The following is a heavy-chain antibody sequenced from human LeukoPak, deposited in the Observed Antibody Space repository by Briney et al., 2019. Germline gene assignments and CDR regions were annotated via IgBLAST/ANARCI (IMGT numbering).Heavy chain of an antibody. Sequence: GGSLRLSCAASGFTFDDYAMHWVRQAPGKGLEWVSGISWNSGSIGYADSVKGRFTISRDNAKNSLYLQMNSLRVEDTALYYCAKDIRSAFGSGGDNWFDPWGQGTLVTVSS. CDR2: ISWNSGSI. CDR3: AKDIRSAFGSGGDNWFDP. CDR1: GFTFDDYA. D-gene: IGHD3-10*01. J-gene: IGHJ5*02. V-gene: IGHV3-9*01.